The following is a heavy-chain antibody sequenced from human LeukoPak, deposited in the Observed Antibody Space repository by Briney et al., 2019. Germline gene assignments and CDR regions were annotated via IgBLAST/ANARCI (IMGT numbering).Heavy chain of an antibody. Sequence: SETLSLTCAVYGGSFSGYYWSWIRQPPGKGLEWIGEINHSGSTNYNPPLKSRVTISVDTSKNQFSLKLSSVTAADTAVYYCARGFYDFWSGYRQTHPFDPWGQGTLVTVSS. CDR1: GGSFSGYY. V-gene: IGHV4-34*01. D-gene: IGHD3-3*01. J-gene: IGHJ5*02. CDR2: INHSGST. CDR3: ARGFYDFWSGYRQTHPFDP.